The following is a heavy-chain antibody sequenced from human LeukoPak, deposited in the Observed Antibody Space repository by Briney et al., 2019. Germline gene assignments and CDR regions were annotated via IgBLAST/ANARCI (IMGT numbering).Heavy chain of an antibody. CDR2: INPNSGGT. CDR1: GYTFTGYY. J-gene: IGHJ5*02. CDR3: ARSEVCSSTSCYNWFDP. D-gene: IGHD2-2*01. V-gene: IGHV1-2*02. Sequence: ASVKVSCKASGYTFTGYYTHWVRQAPGQGLEWMGWINPNSGGTNYAQKFQGRVTMTRDTSISTAYMELSRLRSDDTAVYYCARSEVCSSTSCYNWFDPWGQGTLVTVSS.